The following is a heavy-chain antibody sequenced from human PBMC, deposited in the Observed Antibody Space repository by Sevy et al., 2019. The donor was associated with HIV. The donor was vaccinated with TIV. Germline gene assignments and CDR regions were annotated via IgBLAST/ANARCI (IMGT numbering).Heavy chain of an antibody. CDR1: GFTFSSYA. D-gene: IGHD6-19*01. V-gene: IGHV3-23*01. CDR3: AKGSSSGWYEYYYYMDV. CDR2: ISGSGGST. Sequence: GGSLRLSCAASGFTFSSYAMSWVRQAPGKGLEWVSAISGSGGSTYYADSVKGRFTISRDNSKNTLYLQMNSLRAEDTAVHYCAKGSSSGWYEYYYYMDVWGKGTTVTVSS. J-gene: IGHJ6*03.